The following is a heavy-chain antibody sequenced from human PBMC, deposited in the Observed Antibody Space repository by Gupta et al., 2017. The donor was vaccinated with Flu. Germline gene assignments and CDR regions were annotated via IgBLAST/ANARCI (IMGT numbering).Heavy chain of an antibody. CDR2: ISGSGGST. Sequence: EVQLLESGGGLVQPGGSLRLSCAASGFTFSSYAMSWVRQAPGKGLEWVSAISGSGGSTYYADSVKGRFTISRDNSKNTLYLQMNSLRAEDTAVYYCAKDRLLSTMIVVASFDYWGQGTLVTVSS. CDR1: GFTFSSYA. V-gene: IGHV3-23*01. J-gene: IGHJ4*02. D-gene: IGHD3-22*01. CDR3: AKDRLLSTMIVVASFDY.